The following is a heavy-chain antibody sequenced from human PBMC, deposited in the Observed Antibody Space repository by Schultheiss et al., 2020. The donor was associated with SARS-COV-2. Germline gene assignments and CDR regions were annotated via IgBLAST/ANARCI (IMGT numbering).Heavy chain of an antibody. D-gene: IGHD1-26*01. CDR1: SESFSDYY. J-gene: IGHJ4*02. CDR2: TNHSGST. V-gene: IGHV4-34*01. Sequence: SETLSLTCDVYSESFSDYYWNWFRQPPGKGLEWIGETNHSGSTKYNPSLESRVTISVDTSKNQFSLKLSSVTAADTAVYYCARQYSGSLTVWGQGTLVTVSS. CDR3: ARQYSGSLTV.